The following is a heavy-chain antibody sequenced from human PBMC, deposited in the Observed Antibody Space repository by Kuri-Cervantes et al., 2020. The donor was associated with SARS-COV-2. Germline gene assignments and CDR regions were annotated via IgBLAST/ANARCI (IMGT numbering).Heavy chain of an antibody. J-gene: IGHJ4*02. V-gene: IGHV3-30-3*01. Sequence: LSLTCAASGFTFSSYAMSWVRQAPGKGLERVAVISYDGSNKYYADSVKGRFTISRDNSKNTLYLQMNSLRAEDTAVYYCARDRSTHYFDYWGQGTLVTVSS. CDR2: ISYDGSNK. CDR3: ARDRSTHYFDY. CDR1: GFTFSSYA.